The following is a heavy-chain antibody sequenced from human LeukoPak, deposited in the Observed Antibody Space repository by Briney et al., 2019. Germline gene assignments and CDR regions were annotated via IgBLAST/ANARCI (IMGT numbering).Heavy chain of an antibody. CDR3: ARDPPIAVAGQGFDY. J-gene: IGHJ4*02. D-gene: IGHD6-19*01. Sequence: SETLSLTCTVSGGSISSSSYYWGWFRQPPGKGLEWIGSIYYSGSTYYNPSLKSRVTISVDTSKNQFSLKLSSVTAADTAVYYCARDPPIAVAGQGFDYWGQGTLVTVSS. CDR1: GGSISSSSYY. CDR2: IYYSGST. V-gene: IGHV4-39*07.